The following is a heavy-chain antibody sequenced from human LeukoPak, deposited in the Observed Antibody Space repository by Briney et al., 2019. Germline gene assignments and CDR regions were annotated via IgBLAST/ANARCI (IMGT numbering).Heavy chain of an antibody. J-gene: IGHJ6*02. CDR1: GFTVSVNA. CDR3: ARDGITAYGMDV. Sequence: PGGSLRVSCAASGFTVSVNAMSWVRQAPGKGLEWVSIMYSDGSTYYADSVKGRFSTSRDNSKNTLYLQMNTLRAEDSAVYYCARDGITAYGMDVWGQGTTVTVSS. D-gene: IGHD1-14*01. V-gene: IGHV3-66*01. CDR2: MYSDGST.